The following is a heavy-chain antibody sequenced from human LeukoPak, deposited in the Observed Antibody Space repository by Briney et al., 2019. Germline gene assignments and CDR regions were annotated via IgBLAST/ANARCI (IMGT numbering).Heavy chain of an antibody. CDR1: GFTFSNAW. J-gene: IGHJ4*02. V-gene: IGHV3-15*01. D-gene: IGHD3-22*01. CDR3: TTAGGYYYDSSGYYWGTFDY. CDR2: IKSKTDGGTT. Sequence: GGSLRLSCAAPGFTFSNAWMSWVRQAPGKGLEWVGRIKSKTDGGTTDYAAPVKGRFTISRDDSKNTLYLQMNSLKTEDTAVYYCTTAGGYYYDSSGYYWGTFDYWGQGTLVTVTS.